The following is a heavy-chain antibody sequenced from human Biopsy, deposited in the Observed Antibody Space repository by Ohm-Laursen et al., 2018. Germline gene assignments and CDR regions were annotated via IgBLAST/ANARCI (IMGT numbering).Heavy chain of an antibody. J-gene: IGHJ4*02. CDR3: AKDCGLGGDRDY. D-gene: IGHD2-21*01. Sequence: ASVKVSCKVSGYTFTAYFIHWVRQSPGQGLEWMGWINPKSGGTKYAQKFQGRVTMTRDTSIDTVHMELSRLTSDDTALYYCAKDCGLGGDRDYWGQRTLVTVSS. CDR2: INPKSGGT. V-gene: IGHV1-2*02. CDR1: GYTFTAYF.